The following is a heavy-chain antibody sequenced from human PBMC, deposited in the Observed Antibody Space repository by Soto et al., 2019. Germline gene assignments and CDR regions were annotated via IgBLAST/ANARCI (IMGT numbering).Heavy chain of an antibody. V-gene: IGHV4-34*01. J-gene: IGHJ4*02. CDR1: GGYFSGHY. CDR3: ARASADRSGTTFFDY. Sequence: SETLSLTCAVYGGYFSGHYWTWIRKPPGEGLEWIGEINHSGNTDHNPSLKSRVTISVDTSKNQISLKVTSVTAADTAIYYCARASADRSGTTFFDYWGQGTRVTVSS. D-gene: IGHD1-1*01. CDR2: INHSGNT.